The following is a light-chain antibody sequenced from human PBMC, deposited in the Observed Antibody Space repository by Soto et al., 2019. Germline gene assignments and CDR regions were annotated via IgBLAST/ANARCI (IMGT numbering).Light chain of an antibody. CDR1: QTVSTY. CDR3: QQYGAYPLT. Sequence: IVLTQSPATLSLSPGERATLSCRARQTVSTYLSWYQHKPGQAPRLLIFGVSNRATGIPDRFSGSGSGTDFTLTISRLEPEDFAVYYCQQYGAYPLTFGGGTRLEIK. J-gene: IGKJ5*01. V-gene: IGKV3-20*01. CDR2: GVS.